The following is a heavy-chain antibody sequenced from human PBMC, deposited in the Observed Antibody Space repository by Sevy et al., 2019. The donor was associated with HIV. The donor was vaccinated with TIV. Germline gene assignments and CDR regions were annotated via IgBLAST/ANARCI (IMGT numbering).Heavy chain of an antibody. CDR2: ISHDGINE. J-gene: IGHJ6*02. Sequence: GGSLRLSCIGSGFSFSYYGIHWVRQFPGKGLDWVALISHDGINEYYADSVKGRFTISRDNSKNTVYLEMHSLRNEDTAIYFCANAYSGSYSHSYLYALDVWGQGTTVTVSS. CDR3: ANAYSGSYSHSYLYALDV. D-gene: IGHD1-26*01. V-gene: IGHV3-30*18. CDR1: GFSFSYYG.